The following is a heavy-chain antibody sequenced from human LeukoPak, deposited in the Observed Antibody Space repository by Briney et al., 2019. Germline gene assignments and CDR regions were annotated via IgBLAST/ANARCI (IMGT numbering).Heavy chain of an antibody. CDR2: ISSSSSYI. Sequence: GGSLRLSCAASGFTFSSYSMNWVRQAPGKGLEWVSSISSSSSYIYYADSVKGRFTISRDNSKNTLYVQMNSLRAEDTAVYYCAKEITFGGVIDYWGQGTLVTVSS. CDR3: AKEITFGGVIDY. D-gene: IGHD3-16*02. J-gene: IGHJ4*02. V-gene: IGHV3-21*04. CDR1: GFTFSSYS.